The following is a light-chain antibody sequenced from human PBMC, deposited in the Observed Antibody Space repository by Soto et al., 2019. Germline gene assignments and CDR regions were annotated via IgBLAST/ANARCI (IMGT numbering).Light chain of an antibody. J-gene: IGLJ2*01. Sequence: QSALTQPPSASGSPGQSVTISCTGTSSDVGGYNYVSWYQQHPGKAPKLMISEVSKRPSGVPDRFSGSKSGNTASLTVSGLQDEDEAEYYCSSFAGSNVVFGGGTKLTVL. CDR1: SSDVGGYNY. CDR2: EVS. CDR3: SSFAGSNVV. V-gene: IGLV2-8*01.